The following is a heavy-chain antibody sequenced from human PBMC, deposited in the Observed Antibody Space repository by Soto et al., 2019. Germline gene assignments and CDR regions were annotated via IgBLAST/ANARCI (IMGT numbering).Heavy chain of an antibody. CDR2: ISSDGNTK. CDR1: GYTFNNCG. Sequence: SVGSLRLSCVASGYTFNNCGIHWVRQAPGKGLEWVTVISSDGNTKYYADSVKGRFTISRDNSKNTLYLQMDSLRPEDTAVYYCAKEIAVAGDLDYWGHGTLVTVSS. J-gene: IGHJ4*01. CDR3: AKEIAVAGDLDY. D-gene: IGHD6-19*01. V-gene: IGHV3-30*18.